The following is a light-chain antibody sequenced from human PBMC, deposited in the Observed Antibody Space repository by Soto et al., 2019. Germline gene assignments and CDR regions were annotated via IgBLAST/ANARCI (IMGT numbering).Light chain of an antibody. Sequence: QSALTQPASVSGSPEQSITISCTGTSGDIGTYNLVSWYQQYPGKAPQLIIYEGSERPSGVSHRFSGSKSGNTASLTISGLQAEDEADYYCCSYTSSTTRVFGGGTKVTV. CDR1: SGDIGTYNL. CDR2: EGS. V-gene: IGLV2-14*02. J-gene: IGLJ3*02. CDR3: CSYTSSTTRV.